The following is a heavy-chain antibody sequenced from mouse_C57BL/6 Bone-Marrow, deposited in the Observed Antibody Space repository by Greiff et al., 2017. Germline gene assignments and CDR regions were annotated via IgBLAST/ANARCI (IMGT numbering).Heavy chain of an antibody. CDR3: ARPPYYSNFWFAY. J-gene: IGHJ3*01. V-gene: IGHV1-64*01. CDR2: IHPNSGST. Sequence: QVQLKQPGAELVKPGASVKLSCKASGYTFTSYWMHWVKQRPGQGLEWIGMIHPNSGSTNYNEKFKSKATLTVDKSSSTAYMQLSSLTSEDSAVYYCARPPYYSNFWFAYWGQGTLVTVSA. CDR1: GYTFTSYW. D-gene: IGHD2-5*01.